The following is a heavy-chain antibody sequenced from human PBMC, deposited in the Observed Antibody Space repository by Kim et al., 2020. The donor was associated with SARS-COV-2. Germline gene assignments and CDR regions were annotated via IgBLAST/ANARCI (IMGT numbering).Heavy chain of an antibody. Sequence: GGSLRLSCAASGFTFSDYAMSWVRQAPGKGLEWVSAISSSGGNTFYADSVKGRFTISRDNSKNTLYVQMNGLRAEDTAVYYCAKCPWSIVPAGDYGMDVWGQGTTVTVSS. D-gene: IGHD2-2*01. J-gene: IGHJ6*02. CDR1: GFTFSDYA. CDR2: ISSSGGNT. CDR3: AKCPWSIVPAGDYGMDV. V-gene: IGHV3-23*01.